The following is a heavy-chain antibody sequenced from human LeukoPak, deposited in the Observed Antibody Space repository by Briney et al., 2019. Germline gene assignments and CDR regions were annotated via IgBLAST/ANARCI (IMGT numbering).Heavy chain of an antibody. CDR2: INHSGST. J-gene: IGHJ4*02. Sequence: KPSETLSLTCAVYGGSFSGYYWSWIRQPPGKGLEWIGEINHSGSTNYNPSLKSRVTISVDPSKNQFSLKLSSVTAADTAVYYCARGGGNEQQLVQHSEYYFDYWGQGTLVTVSS. CDR1: GGSFSGYY. D-gene: IGHD6-13*01. CDR3: ARGGGNEQQLVQHSEYYFDY. V-gene: IGHV4-34*01.